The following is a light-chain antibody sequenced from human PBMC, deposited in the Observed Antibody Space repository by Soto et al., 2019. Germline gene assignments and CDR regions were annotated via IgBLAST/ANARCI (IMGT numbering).Light chain of an antibody. Sequence: QSVLTQPPSASGTPGRRVTISCSGSSSNIGSNYVYWYQQLPGTAPKLLIYSNNQRPSGVPDRFSGSKSGTSASLAISGLRSEDEADYYCAAWDDSLSVLYVFGTGTKLTVL. CDR3: AAWDDSLSVLYV. CDR1: SSNIGSNY. J-gene: IGLJ1*01. CDR2: SNN. V-gene: IGLV1-47*02.